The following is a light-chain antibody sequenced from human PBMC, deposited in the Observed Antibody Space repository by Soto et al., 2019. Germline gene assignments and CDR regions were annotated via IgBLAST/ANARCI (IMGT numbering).Light chain of an antibody. J-gene: IGKJ1*01. CDR1: QSVLYSSNNKNY. Sequence: DIVMTQSPDSLAVSLGERATINCKSSQSVLYSSNNKNYLAWYQQKPGQPPKLLISWASTRESGVPDRFSGSGSGTDFTLTISSLQAADVAVYSCQQYYSTPRTFGQGTKVEIK. V-gene: IGKV4-1*01. CDR3: QQYYSTPRT. CDR2: WAS.